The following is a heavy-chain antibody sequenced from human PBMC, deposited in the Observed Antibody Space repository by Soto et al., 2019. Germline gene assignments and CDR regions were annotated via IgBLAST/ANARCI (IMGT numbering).Heavy chain of an antibody. V-gene: IGHV1-69*01. CDR2: IIPIFGTP. J-gene: IGHJ1*01. CDR3: ARDRDDYGSGTDYNRVDL. Sequence: QVQLVQSGAEVKKPGSSVKVSCKASGGIFSTYAISWLRQAPGQGLEWMGGIIPIFGTPNYAQRLQGRVTITADESTSTAYMELSRLRSEDTAVYYCARDRDDYGSGTDYNRVDLWGQGSLVTVSS. CDR1: GGIFSTYA. D-gene: IGHD3-10*01.